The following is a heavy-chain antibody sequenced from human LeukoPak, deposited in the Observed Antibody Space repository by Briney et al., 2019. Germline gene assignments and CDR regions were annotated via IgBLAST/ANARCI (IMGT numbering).Heavy chain of an antibody. V-gene: IGHV4-59*11. CDR2: IYYSGST. Sequence: PSETLSLTCTVSGGSISSHYWSWIRQPPGKGLEWIGYIYYSGSTNYNPSLKSRVAISVDTSKNQFSLKLSSVTAADTAVYYCAREESMVRGTSWFDPWGQGTLVTVSS. J-gene: IGHJ5*02. D-gene: IGHD3-10*01. CDR3: AREESMVRGTSWFDP. CDR1: GGSISSHY.